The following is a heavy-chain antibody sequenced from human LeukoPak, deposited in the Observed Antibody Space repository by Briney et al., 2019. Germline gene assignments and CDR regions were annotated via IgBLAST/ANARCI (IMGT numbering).Heavy chain of an antibody. Sequence: ASVKVSCKASGYTFTSYDINWVRQATGQGLEWMGWISAYNGNTNYAQKLQGRVTMTTDTSTSTAYMELRSLRSDDTAVYYCARESLRGYSGYDPYYYYGMDVWGQGTTVTVSS. CDR1: GYTFTSYD. D-gene: IGHD5-12*01. V-gene: IGHV1-18*01. CDR3: ARESLRGYSGYDPYYYYGMDV. J-gene: IGHJ6*02. CDR2: ISAYNGNT.